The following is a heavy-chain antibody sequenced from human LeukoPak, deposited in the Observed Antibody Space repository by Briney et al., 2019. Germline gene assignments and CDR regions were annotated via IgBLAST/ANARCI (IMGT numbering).Heavy chain of an antibody. D-gene: IGHD5-12*01. CDR1: GGSFSSGGYY. CDR3: ARENIVATIIGS. Sequence: SETLSLTCTVSGGSFSSGGYYWSWIRQHPGKGLEWIGYIYYSGSTYYNPSLKSRVTISVDTSKNQFSLKLSSVTAADTAVYYCARENIVATIIGSWGQGTLVTVSS. V-gene: IGHV4-31*03. J-gene: IGHJ5*02. CDR2: IYYSGST.